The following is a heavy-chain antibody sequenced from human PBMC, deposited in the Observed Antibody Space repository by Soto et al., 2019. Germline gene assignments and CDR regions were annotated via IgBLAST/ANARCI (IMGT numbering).Heavy chain of an antibody. Sequence: QVQLVESGGGVVQPGWSLRLSCTASGFTFSIFGMHWVRQAPGKGLEWVALISYDGSNKFHADSVRGRFTISRDNSKNTLYLQMSSLRAEDTAVYYCAKGSTRWLESLLDYWGQGTLVTVSS. D-gene: IGHD5-12*01. V-gene: IGHV3-30*18. CDR1: GFTFSIFG. J-gene: IGHJ4*02. CDR3: AKGSTRWLESLLDY. CDR2: ISYDGSNK.